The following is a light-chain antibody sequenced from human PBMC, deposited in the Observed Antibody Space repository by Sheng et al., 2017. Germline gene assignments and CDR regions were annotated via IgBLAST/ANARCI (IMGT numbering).Light chain of an antibody. CDR3: SSYTSINTYV. CDR1: SSDVGDYNY. V-gene: IGLV2-8*01. Sequence: QSALTQPPSASGSPGQSVTISCTGSSSDVGDYNYVSWYQQHPGKAPKLMIYEVSERPSGVPDRFSGSKSGNTASLTISGLQAEDEADYYCSSYTSINTYVFGTGTKVTVL. CDR2: EVS. J-gene: IGLJ1*01.